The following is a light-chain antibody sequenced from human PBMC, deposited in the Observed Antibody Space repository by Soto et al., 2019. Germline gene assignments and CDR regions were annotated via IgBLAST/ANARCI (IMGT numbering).Light chain of an antibody. V-gene: IGKV3-15*01. CDR3: QQYYNWPPIT. CDR2: GAS. CDR1: QSVTSN. Sequence: DILMTQSPATLSVSPGERATLSCRASQSVTSNLAWFQQKPGQAPRLLIYGASTRATGVPDRFSGSGSGTEFTLTINSLQSEDFAVYFCQQYYNWPPITFGQGTRLEIK. J-gene: IGKJ5*01.